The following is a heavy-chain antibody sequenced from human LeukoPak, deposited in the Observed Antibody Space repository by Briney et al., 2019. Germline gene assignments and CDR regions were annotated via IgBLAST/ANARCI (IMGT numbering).Heavy chain of an antibody. J-gene: IGHJ6*03. Sequence: SETLSLTCTVSGGSISSYYWSWIRQPPGKGLEWIGYIYYSGSTNYNPSLKSRVTISVDTSKNQFSLKLSSVTAADTAVYYCARALPYYHYMDVWGKGTTVTVSS. CDR3: ARALPYYHYMDV. CDR1: GGSISSYY. CDR2: IYYSGST. D-gene: IGHD3-16*01. V-gene: IGHV4-59*01.